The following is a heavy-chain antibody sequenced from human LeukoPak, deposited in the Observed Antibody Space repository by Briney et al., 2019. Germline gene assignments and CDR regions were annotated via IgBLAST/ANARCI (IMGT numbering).Heavy chain of an antibody. V-gene: IGHV4-39*01. Sequence: SETLSLTCTVSGGSISSSSYYWGWIRQPPGKGLEWIGSIYYSGSTYYNPSLKSRVTISVDTSKNQFSLKLSSVTAADTAVYYCARHEAAAATTSFDYWGQGTLVTVSS. CDR1: GGSISSSSYY. D-gene: IGHD6-13*01. J-gene: IGHJ4*02. CDR3: ARHEAAAATTSFDY. CDR2: IYYSGST.